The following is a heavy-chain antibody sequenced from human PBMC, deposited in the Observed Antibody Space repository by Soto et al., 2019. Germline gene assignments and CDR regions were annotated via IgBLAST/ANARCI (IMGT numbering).Heavy chain of an antibody. D-gene: IGHD1-26*01. CDR3: ASQGWDYYGMDV. CDR1: GGSISSSSYY. Sequence: QLQLQESGPGLVKPSETLSLTCTVSGGSISSSSYYWGWIRQPPGKGLEWIRSIYYSGSTYYNPSLTSRVTLSVVTSKNPFALEVSSVTSAATAVYYCASQGWDYYGMDVWGEGTTVTVSS. V-gene: IGHV4-39*01. CDR2: IYYSGST. J-gene: IGHJ6*04.